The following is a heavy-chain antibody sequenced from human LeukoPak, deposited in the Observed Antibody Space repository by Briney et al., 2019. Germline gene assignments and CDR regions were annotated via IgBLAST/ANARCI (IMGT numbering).Heavy chain of an antibody. CDR2: INPNSGGT. V-gene: IGHV1-2*06. CDR3: ARALNYGDYVTDY. CDR1: GYTFTGYY. Sequence: ASVKVSCKASGYTFTGYYTHWVRQAPGQGLEWMGRINPNSGGTNYAQKFQGRVTMTRDTSISTAYMELSRLRSDDTAVYYCARALNYGDYVTDYWGQGTLVTVSS. J-gene: IGHJ4*02. D-gene: IGHD4-17*01.